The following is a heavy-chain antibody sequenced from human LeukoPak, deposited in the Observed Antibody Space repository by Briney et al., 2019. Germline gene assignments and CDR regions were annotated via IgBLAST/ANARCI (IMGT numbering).Heavy chain of an antibody. Sequence: SGTLSLTCTVSGYSISSGYYWGWIRQPPGKGLEWIGSIFYSGSTYYSSSLKSRVTISVDTSKIQVSLKLSSVTAADTAVYYCARGVTGPDDAFDIWGQGTMVTVSS. CDR1: GYSISSGYY. D-gene: IGHD3-9*01. J-gene: IGHJ3*02. V-gene: IGHV4-38-2*02. CDR3: ARGVTGPDDAFDI. CDR2: IFYSGST.